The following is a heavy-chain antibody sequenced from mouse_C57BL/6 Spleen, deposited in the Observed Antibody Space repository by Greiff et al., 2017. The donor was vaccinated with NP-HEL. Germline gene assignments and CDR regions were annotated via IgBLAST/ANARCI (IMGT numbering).Heavy chain of an antibody. CDR3: ARSWDRFAY. CDR1: GYTFTSYW. Sequence: QVQLQQPGAELVKPGASVKLSCKASGYTFTSYWMHWVKQRPGQGLEWIGDIYPGSGSTNYNEKFKSKATLTVDTSSSTAYMQLSSLTSEDSAVYYCARSWDRFAYWGQGTLVTVSA. D-gene: IGHD4-1*01. CDR2: IYPGSGST. V-gene: IGHV1-55*01. J-gene: IGHJ3*01.